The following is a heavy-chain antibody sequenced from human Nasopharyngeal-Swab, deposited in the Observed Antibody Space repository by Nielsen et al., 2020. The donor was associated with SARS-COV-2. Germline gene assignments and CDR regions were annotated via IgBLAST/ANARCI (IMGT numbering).Heavy chain of an antibody. CDR2: ISYDGSNK. D-gene: IGHD5-12*01. CDR1: RFTFNIYA. J-gene: IGHJ4*02. CDR3: ARGGSSGESSFDY. V-gene: IGHV3-30*04. Sequence: GESLKISCAASRFTFNIYAMHWVRQAPGKGLEWVAVISYDGSNKHYADSVKGRFTISRDNSKNTLYLQMNSLRTDDTAVYYCARGGSSGESSFDYWGQGTLATVSA.